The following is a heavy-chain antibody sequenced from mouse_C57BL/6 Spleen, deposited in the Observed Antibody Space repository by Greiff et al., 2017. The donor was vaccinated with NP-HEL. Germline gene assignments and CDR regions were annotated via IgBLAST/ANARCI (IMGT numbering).Heavy chain of an antibody. V-gene: IGHV3-6*01. Sequence: EVQRVESGPGLVKPSQSLSLTCSVTGYSITSGYYWNWIRQFPGNKLEWMGYISYDGSNNYNPSLKNRISITRDTSKNQFFLKLNSVTTEDTATYYCARGPYAMDYWGQGTSVTVSS. CDR3: ARGPYAMDY. CDR1: GYSITSGYY. J-gene: IGHJ4*01. CDR2: ISYDGSN.